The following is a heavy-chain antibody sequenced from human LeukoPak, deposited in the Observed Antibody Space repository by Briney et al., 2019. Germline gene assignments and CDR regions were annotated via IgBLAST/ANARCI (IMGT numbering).Heavy chain of an antibody. CDR2: ISSSSNNI. D-gene: IGHD4-23*01. CDR1: GFTFSSKN. V-gene: IGHV3-21*01. CDR3: VYGGGYFQH. J-gene: IGHJ1*01. Sequence: GGFLRRSCAGSGFTFSSKNMDWVGQAAGERLEWVSSISSSSNNIYYADSVKGRFTISRDNGKNSLYLLMNSLRAEDTAVYYCVYGGGYFQHWGQGTLVTVSS.